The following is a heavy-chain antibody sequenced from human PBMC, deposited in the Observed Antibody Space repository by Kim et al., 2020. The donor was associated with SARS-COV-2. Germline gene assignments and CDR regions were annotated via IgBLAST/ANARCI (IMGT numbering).Heavy chain of an antibody. CDR3: ARDVGGYCSGGSCYSADY. V-gene: IGHV3-33*05. CDR1: GFTFSSYG. CDR2: ISYDGSNK. D-gene: IGHD2-15*01. Sequence: GGSLRLSCAASGFTFSSYGMHWVRQAPGKGLEWVAVISYDGSNKYYADSVKGRFTISRDNSKNTLYLQMNSLRAEDTAVYYCARDVGGYCSGGSCYSADYWGQGTLVTVSS. J-gene: IGHJ4*02.